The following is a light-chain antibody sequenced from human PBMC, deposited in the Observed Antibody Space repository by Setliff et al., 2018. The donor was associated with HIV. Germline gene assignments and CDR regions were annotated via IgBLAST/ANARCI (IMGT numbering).Light chain of an antibody. Sequence: QSALTQPASVSGSPGQSITISCTGSNSDVGGYNYVSWYQQHPGKAPKLMIYEVSNRPSGVSNRFSGSKSGNTASLTISGLQAEDEADYYCSSYTNTNTGVFGTGTKV. V-gene: IGLV2-14*01. CDR3: SSYTNTNTGV. J-gene: IGLJ1*01. CDR2: EVS. CDR1: NSDVGGYNY.